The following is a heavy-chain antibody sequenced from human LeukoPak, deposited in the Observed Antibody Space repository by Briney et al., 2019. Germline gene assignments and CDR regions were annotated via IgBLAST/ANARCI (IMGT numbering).Heavy chain of an antibody. CDR1: GFTFTTYA. D-gene: IGHD1-26*01. J-gene: IGHJ4*02. CDR2: ITGSGDST. Sequence: SGGSLRLSCAASGFTFTTYAMSWVRQAPGKGLEWVSSITGSGDSTYYADSVKGRFTISRDNSKNTLYLQMNSLRAEDTAVYHCARDGGSYLQPTYYWGQGTLVTVSS. V-gene: IGHV3-23*01. CDR3: ARDGGSYLQPTYY.